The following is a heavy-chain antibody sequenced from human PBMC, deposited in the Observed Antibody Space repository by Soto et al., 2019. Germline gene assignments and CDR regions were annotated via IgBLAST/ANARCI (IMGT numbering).Heavy chain of an antibody. V-gene: IGHV4-28*03. J-gene: IGHJ2*01. Sequence: SETLSLTCAVSGYSISSSNCWGWIRQPPGKGLEWIGYIYYSGSTYYNPSLKSRVTMSVDTSKNQFSLKLSSVTAVDTAVYYCARAKLRNRDWYFDLWGRGTLVTVSS. CDR1: GYSISSSNC. D-gene: IGHD1-7*01. CDR3: ARAKLRNRDWYFDL. CDR2: IYYSGST.